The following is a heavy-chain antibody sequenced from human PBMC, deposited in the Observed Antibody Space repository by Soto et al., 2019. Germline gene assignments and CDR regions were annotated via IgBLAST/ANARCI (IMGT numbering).Heavy chain of an antibody. V-gene: IGHV3-74*01. CDR2: IDNAGRRV. D-gene: IGHD1-26*01. CDR3: TRVGGSVSGMDV. CDR1: GFTFSSYW. J-gene: IGHJ6*02. Sequence: EVQLVESGGGLVQPGGSLRLSCAASGFTFSSYWMHWVRQAPGKGLVWVSRIDNAGRRVRYADSVKGRFTTSRDNAKNTLYLQMNSLRAEDTAVYSCTRVGGSVSGMDVWGQGTTVTVSS.